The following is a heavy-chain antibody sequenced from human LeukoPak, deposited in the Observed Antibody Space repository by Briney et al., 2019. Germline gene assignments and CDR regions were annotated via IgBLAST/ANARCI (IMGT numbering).Heavy chain of an antibody. CDR1: GSRFTTYW. D-gene: IGHD4-17*01. Sequence: GESLQASCLDSGSRFTTYWIGWVRQIPGKGVGGVGIISPGDSDTRYSPSFQGQVTVSAYKSISTAYLQWSSLKASDTAMYDCARHEEDYGVDYWGQGTLVTVSS. V-gene: IGHV5-51*01. CDR2: ISPGDSDT. CDR3: ARHEEDYGVDY. J-gene: IGHJ4*02.